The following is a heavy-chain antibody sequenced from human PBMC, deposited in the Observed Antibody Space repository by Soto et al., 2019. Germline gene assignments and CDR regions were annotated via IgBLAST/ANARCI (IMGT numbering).Heavy chain of an antibody. J-gene: IGHJ3*01. V-gene: IGHV1-69*01. CDR3: ARGGTSGWLKGAYDV. Sequence: QVQLVQSGAEVKKPGSSVKVSCKASGGTLSKHAITWVRRAPGQGLEWLGGIIPMFGIPNYPQKFQGRDTISADDSTNTSHMELNSLTSEDTAIYYCARGGTSGWLKGAYDVWGQGTMVTVS. D-gene: IGHD6-19*01. CDR2: IIPMFGIP. CDR1: GGTLSKHA.